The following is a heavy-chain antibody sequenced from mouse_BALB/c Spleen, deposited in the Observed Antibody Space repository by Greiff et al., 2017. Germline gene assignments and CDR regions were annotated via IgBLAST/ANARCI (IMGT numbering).Heavy chain of an antibody. J-gene: IGHJ3*01. CDR2: ISYSGST. D-gene: IGHD1-1*01. Sequence: EVQLVESGPGLVKPSQSLSLTCTVTGYSITSDYAWNWIRQFPGNKLEWMGYISYSGSTSYNPSLKSRISITRDTSKNQFFLQLNSVTTEDTATYYCARSLYYGSSLFAYWGQGTLVTVSA. CDR1: GYSITSDYA. V-gene: IGHV3-2*02. CDR3: ARSLYYGSSLFAY.